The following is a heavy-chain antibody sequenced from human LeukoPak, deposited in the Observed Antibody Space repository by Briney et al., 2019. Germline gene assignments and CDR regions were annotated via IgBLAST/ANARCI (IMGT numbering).Heavy chain of an antibody. Sequence: ASVKVSCKASGYTFTSHAMNWVRQAPGQGLEWMGWINTNTGNPTYAQGFTGRFVFSLDTSVSTAYLQISSLKAEDTAVYYCARSPPVANFYYYYGMDVWAKGPRSPSP. CDR3: ARSPPVANFYYYYGMDV. V-gene: IGHV7-4-1*02. CDR1: GYTFTSHA. CDR2: INTNTGNP. J-gene: IGHJ6*02.